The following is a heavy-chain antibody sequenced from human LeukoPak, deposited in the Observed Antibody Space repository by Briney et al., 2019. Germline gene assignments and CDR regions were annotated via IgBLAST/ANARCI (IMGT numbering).Heavy chain of an antibody. CDR1: GGSISSYY. D-gene: IGHD1-26*01. V-gene: IGHV4-59*01. Sequence: PSETLSLTCTVSGGSISSYYWSWIRQPPGKGLEWIGYIYYSGSTNYNPSLKSRVTISVDPSKNQFSLKLSSVTAADTAVYYCARAGIVGATLYFDYWGQGTLVTVSS. CDR3: ARAGIVGATLYFDY. J-gene: IGHJ4*02. CDR2: IYYSGST.